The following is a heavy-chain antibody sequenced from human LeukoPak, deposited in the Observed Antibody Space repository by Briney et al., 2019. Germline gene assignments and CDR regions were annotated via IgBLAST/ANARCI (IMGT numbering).Heavy chain of an antibody. Sequence: GGSLRLSCAATGFTFRKHWMSWVRQATGKGLECVAKIKEDGSEKHYVDSVKGRFTISRDNARNSLYLQMNSLRAEDTAVYYCARRPMVRGVMVEACDIWGQGTMVTVSS. CDR1: GFTFRKHW. CDR3: ARRPMVRGVMVEACDI. CDR2: IKEDGSEK. D-gene: IGHD3-10*01. J-gene: IGHJ3*02. V-gene: IGHV3-7*01.